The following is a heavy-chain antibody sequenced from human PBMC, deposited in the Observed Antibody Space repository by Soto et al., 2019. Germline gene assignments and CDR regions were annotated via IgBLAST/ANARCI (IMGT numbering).Heavy chain of an antibody. CDR2: INPNSGGT. D-gene: IGHD1-1*01. CDR3: ARDARGDEAPMEY. CDR1: GYTFTGYY. V-gene: IGHV1-2*04. J-gene: IGHJ4*02. Sequence: ASVKVSCKASGYTFTGYYMHWVRLAPGQGLEWMGWINPNSGGTNYAQKFQGWVTMTRDTSISTAYMELSRLRSDDTAVYYCARDARGDEAPMEYWGQGTLVTVSS.